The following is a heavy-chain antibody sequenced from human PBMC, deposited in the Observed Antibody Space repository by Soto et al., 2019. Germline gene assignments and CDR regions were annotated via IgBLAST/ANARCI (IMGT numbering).Heavy chain of an antibody. CDR3: ATCSSTSCLSSGNWFDP. Sequence: SGGSLRLSCAASGFTFSSYEMNWVRQAPGKGLEWVSYISSSGSTIYYADSVKGRFAISRDNAKNSLYLQMNSLRAEDTAVYYCATCSSTSCLSSGNWFDPWGQGTLVTVS. V-gene: IGHV3-48*03. CDR2: ISSSGSTI. J-gene: IGHJ5*02. CDR1: GFTFSSYE. D-gene: IGHD2-2*01.